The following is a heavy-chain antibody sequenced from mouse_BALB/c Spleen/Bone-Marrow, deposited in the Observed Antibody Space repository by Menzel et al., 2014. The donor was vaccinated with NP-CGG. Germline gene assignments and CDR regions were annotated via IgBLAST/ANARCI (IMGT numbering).Heavy chain of an antibody. D-gene: IGHD2-4*01. J-gene: IGHJ2*01. CDR3: ARQTYYDYDGYIDY. Sequence: EVHLVESGGDLVKPGGSLKLSCAASGFTFSSYGMSWVRQTPDKRLEWVATISSGGSYTYYPDGVKGRFTISRDNAKNTLYLQMSRLKSEDTAMYYCARQTYYDYDGYIDYWGQGTTLTVSS. CDR1: GFTFSSYG. V-gene: IGHV5-6*01. CDR2: ISSGGSYT.